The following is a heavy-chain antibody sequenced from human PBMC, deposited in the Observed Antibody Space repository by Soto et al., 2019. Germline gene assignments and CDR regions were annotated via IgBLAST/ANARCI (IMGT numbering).Heavy chain of an antibody. CDR2: ISGSGGST. Sequence: PGGSLRLSCAASGFTFSSYAMSWVRQAPGKGLEWVSAISGSGGSTYYADSAKGRFTISRDNSKNTLYLQMNSLRAEDTAVYYCAKVEVPHSAPQHWGQGTLVTVSS. CDR1: GFTFSSYA. J-gene: IGHJ4*02. D-gene: IGHD2-2*01. V-gene: IGHV3-23*01. CDR3: AKVEVPHSAPQH.